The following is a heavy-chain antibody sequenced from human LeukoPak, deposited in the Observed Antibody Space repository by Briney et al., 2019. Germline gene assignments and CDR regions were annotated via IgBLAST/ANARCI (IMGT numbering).Heavy chain of an antibody. V-gene: IGHV3-21*01. CDR2: ISSSSSYI. CDR1: GFTFSSYS. J-gene: IGHJ6*02. Sequence: GGSLRLSCAASGFTFSSYSMNWVRQAPGKGLEWVSSISSSSSYIYYADSVKGRFTISRDNAKNSLYLQMNSLRAGDTAVYYCAREGSYYYYYGMDVWGQGTTVTVSS. CDR3: AREGSYYYYYGMDV.